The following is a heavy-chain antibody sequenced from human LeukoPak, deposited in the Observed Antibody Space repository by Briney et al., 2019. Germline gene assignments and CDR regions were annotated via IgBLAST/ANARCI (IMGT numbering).Heavy chain of an antibody. CDR1: GFTFSSYS. J-gene: IGHJ4*02. D-gene: IGHD6-13*01. CDR3: ARETPSGIAAANGFDY. CDR2: ISSSSSYI. Sequence: GSLRLSCAASGFTFSSYSMNWVRQAPGKGLEWVSSISSSSSYIYYADSVKGRFTISRDNAKNSLYLQMNSLRAEDTAVYYCARETPSGIAAANGFDYWGQGTLVTVSS. V-gene: IGHV3-21*01.